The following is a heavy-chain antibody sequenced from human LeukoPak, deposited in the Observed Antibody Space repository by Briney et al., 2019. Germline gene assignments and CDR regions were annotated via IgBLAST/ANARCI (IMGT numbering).Heavy chain of an antibody. J-gene: IGHJ4*02. D-gene: IGHD5-24*01. CDR2: ISYDGSNK. Sequence: GGSLRLPCAASGFTFSSYAMHWVRQAPGKGLEWVAVISYDGSNKYYADSVKGRFTISRDNSKNTLYLQMNSLRAEDTAVYYCARTRLRMATTYYFDYWGQGTLVTVSS. CDR3: ARTRLRMATTYYFDY. V-gene: IGHV3-30*04. CDR1: GFTFSSYA.